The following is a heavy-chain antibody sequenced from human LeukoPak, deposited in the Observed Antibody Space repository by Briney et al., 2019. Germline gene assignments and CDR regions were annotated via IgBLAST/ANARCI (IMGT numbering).Heavy chain of an antibody. Sequence: GGSLRLSCAASGFTVRSNYMSWVRQAPGKGLEWVSVIYSGGSTYYADSVKGRFTISRENSKNTLYLQINSLRAEDTAVYYCARRRKTALVVWGQRTTVTVSS. CDR3: ARRRKTALVV. J-gene: IGHJ6*02. CDR2: IYSGGST. CDR1: GFTVRSNY. V-gene: IGHV3-66*02.